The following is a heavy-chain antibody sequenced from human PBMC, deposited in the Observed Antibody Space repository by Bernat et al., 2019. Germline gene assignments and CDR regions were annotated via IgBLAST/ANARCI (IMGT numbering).Heavy chain of an antibody. Sequence: EVQLLESGGGLVQPGGSLRLSCAASGFTFSSYAMSWVRQAPGKGLEWVSAISGSGGSTYYADSVKGRFTISRDNSKNTLYLQMNSLRAEDTAVYYWAKDIDPRYYYDSSGYSAGSGAFDIWGQGTMVTVSS. CDR1: GFTFSSYA. CDR3: AKDIDPRYYYDSSGYSAGSGAFDI. V-gene: IGHV3-23*01. D-gene: IGHD3-22*01. J-gene: IGHJ3*02. CDR2: ISGSGGST.